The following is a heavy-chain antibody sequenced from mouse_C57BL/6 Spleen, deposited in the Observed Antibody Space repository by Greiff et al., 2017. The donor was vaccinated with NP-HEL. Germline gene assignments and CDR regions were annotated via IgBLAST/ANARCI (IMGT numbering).Heavy chain of an antibody. CDR2: INPNNGGT. V-gene: IGHV1-26*01. J-gene: IGHJ2*01. CDR3: ARGGYGYFDY. D-gene: IGHD3-2*02. CDR1: GYTFTDYY. Sequence: EVQLQQSGPELVKPGASVKISCKASGYTFTDYYMNWVKQSHGKSLEWIGDINPNNGGTSYNQKFKGKATLTVDKSSGTAYMELRSLTSEDSAVYYCARGGYGYFDYWGQGTTLTVSS.